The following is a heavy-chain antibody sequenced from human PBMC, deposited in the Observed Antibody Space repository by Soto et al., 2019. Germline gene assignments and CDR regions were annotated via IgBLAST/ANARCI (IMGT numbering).Heavy chain of an antibody. CDR1: GFTFSSYS. CDR2: ISSSSSYI. CDR3: ARLYCSGGSCPHY. V-gene: IGHV3-21*01. Sequence: GGSLRLSCAASGFTFSSYSMNWVRQAPGKGLEWVSSISSSSSYIYYADSVKGRFTISRDNAKNSLYLQMNSLRAEDTAVYYCARLYCSGGSCPHYWGQGTLVTVS. J-gene: IGHJ4*02. D-gene: IGHD2-15*01.